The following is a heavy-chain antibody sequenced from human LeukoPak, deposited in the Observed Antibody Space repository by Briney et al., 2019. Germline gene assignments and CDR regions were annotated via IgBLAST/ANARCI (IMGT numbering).Heavy chain of an antibody. D-gene: IGHD4-17*01. CDR2: FYYSGST. Sequence: SETLSLTCTVSGGSITNNNYYWDWIRQPPGKGLEWIGDFYYSGSTHYNPSLKSRVTISVDASKNQFSLKLSSVTAADTAVYYCARGDYGDSDYWGQGILVTVSS. CDR3: ARGDYGDSDY. V-gene: IGHV4-39*07. J-gene: IGHJ4*02. CDR1: GGSITNNNYY.